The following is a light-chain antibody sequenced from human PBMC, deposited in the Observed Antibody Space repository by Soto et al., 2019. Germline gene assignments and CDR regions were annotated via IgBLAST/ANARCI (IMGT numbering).Light chain of an antibody. CDR3: LQDSDYPRT. V-gene: IGKV1-6*01. J-gene: IGKJ1*01. CDR1: QGIRTE. Sequence: ATQMTQSPSSLSASVGDRVTIACRASQGIRTELAWYQQKRGEAPKLLIYAASALQSGVPSRFSGSGSGTDFTLTISNLQPEDFATYYCLQDSDYPRTFGQGTQVEIK. CDR2: AAS.